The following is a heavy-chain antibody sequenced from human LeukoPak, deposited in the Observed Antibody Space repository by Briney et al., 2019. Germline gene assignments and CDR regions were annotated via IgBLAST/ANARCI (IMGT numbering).Heavy chain of an antibody. CDR3: ARVISGYNINDWFRGYYFDF. CDR2: IGGTGGFT. CDR1: GFTFNSFW. Sequence: PGGSLRLSCAASGFTFNSFWMSWVRQAPGKGLEWVSSIGGTGGFTYYADPVKGRFTISRDNSKNTLYLEMSSLRAEDTAIYYCARVISGYNINDWFRGYYFDFWGQGTLVTVSS. D-gene: IGHD5-12*01. V-gene: IGHV3-23*01. J-gene: IGHJ4*02.